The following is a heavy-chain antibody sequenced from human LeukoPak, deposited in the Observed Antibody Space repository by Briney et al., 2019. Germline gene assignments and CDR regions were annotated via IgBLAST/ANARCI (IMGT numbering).Heavy chain of an antibody. Sequence: GGSLRLSCAASGFAFSNAWMSWVLQAAGKGLEWVGRIKSKTDGGTIDYAAPVKGRFTISRDDSKNTLYVHMNSLKTEDTAVYYCATTIFGVLTSLDYWAQGTLVTVSS. D-gene: IGHD3-3*01. CDR1: GFAFSNAW. CDR2: IKSKTDGGTI. J-gene: IGHJ4*02. CDR3: ATTIFGVLTSLDY. V-gene: IGHV3-15*01.